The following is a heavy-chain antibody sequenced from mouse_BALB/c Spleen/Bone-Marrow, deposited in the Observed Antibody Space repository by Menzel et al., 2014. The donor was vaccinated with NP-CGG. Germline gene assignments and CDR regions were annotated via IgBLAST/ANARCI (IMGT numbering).Heavy chain of an antibody. Sequence: VKLVESGPELVKPGASVRISCKASGYTFTNYYIHWVKQRPGQGLEWIGWIYPVNVHANFNEKFRGKATLTADKSSSTAYMQLSSLTSEDPAVYFCARWLLPYYAMDYWGQGTSVTVSS. V-gene: IGHV1S56*01. CDR3: ARWLLPYYAMDY. CDR1: GYTFTNYY. CDR2: IYPVNVHA. J-gene: IGHJ4*01. D-gene: IGHD2-3*01.